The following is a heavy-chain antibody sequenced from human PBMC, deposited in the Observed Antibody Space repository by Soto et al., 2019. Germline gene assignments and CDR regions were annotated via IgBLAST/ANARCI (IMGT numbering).Heavy chain of an antibody. CDR2: INPNSGDT. Sequence: QVQLVQSGAEVKKPGASVKVSCKASGYTFTGYSMHWVRQAPGQGLEWMGWINPNSGDTNYAQKFQGWVTMTRETSISTAYMELSRLRSDDTAVYYCAREGYDYVWGSYRLGWFDPWGQGTLVTVSS. CDR3: AREGYDYVWGSYRLGWFDP. V-gene: IGHV1-2*04. D-gene: IGHD3-16*02. CDR1: GYTFTGYS. J-gene: IGHJ5*02.